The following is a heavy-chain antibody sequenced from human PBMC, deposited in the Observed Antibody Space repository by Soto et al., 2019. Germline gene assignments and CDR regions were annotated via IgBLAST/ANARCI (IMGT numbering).Heavy chain of an antibody. D-gene: IGHD2-21*01. J-gene: IGHJ3*02. Sequence: PGGSLRLSCAASGFTFSDYNMSCTRQAPGKGLEWVSYISSSGSTIYYADSVKGRFTISRDNAKNSLYLQMNSLRAEDTAVYYCAKPSFAIGLSYWGRDCAWAFDICGQGIMVTVSS. V-gene: IGHV3-11*01. CDR2: ISSSGSTI. CDR3: AKPSFAIGLSYWGRDCAWAFDI. CDR1: GFTFSDYN.